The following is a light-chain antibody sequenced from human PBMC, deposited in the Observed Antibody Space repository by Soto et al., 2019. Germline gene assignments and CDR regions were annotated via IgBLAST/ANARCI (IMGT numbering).Light chain of an antibody. CDR1: SSDVGGYNY. J-gene: IGLJ1*01. CDR2: DVR. CDR3: SSYTSISTYV. Sequence: QSALTQPASVSGSPGQSITISCTGTSSDVGGYNYVSWHQQHPGKAPKLMIYDVRNRPSGVSNRFSGSKSGNTASLTISGLQADDEADYYCSSYTSISTYVFGTGTKVTVL. V-gene: IGLV2-14*03.